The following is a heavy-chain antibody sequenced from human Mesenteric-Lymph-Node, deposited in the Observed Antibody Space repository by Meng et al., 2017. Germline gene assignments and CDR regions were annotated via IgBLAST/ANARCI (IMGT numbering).Heavy chain of an antibody. CDR2: IKHDGTEK. CDR3: VRDRGYYNFDF. D-gene: IGHD6-25*01. Sequence: GESLKISCAASGFTFSEYWMYWVRRAPGKGLEWVASIKHDGTEKHYPDSVRGRFTSSRDNAKNSLVLQMNSLTGEDTALYYCVRDRGYYNFDFWGQGTLVTVSS. V-gene: IGHV3-7*01. CDR1: GFTFSEYW. J-gene: IGHJ4*02.